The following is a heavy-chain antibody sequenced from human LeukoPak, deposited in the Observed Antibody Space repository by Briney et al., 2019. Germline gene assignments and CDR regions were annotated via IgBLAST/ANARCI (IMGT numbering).Heavy chain of an antibody. CDR2: IYSDGST. CDR1: GDSISGYY. J-gene: IGHJ4*02. D-gene: IGHD6-19*01. V-gene: IGHV4-4*07. CDR3: ARDSSGWPSLDH. Sequence: SETLSLTCTVSGDSISGYYWTWIRQPADKGLEWIGRIYSDGSTSYNPSLKSRITMSLDTSKNQFSLKLNSMTAADTVVYYCARDSSGWPSLDHWGQGTLVTVSS.